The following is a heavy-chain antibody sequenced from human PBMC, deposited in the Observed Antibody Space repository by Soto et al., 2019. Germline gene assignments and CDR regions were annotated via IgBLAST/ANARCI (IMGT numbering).Heavy chain of an antibody. J-gene: IGHJ5*02. CDR2: IFYSGST. CDR1: GGSISSGCYY. D-gene: IGHD2-2*01. Sequence: QVQLQESGPGLVKPSQTLSLTCTVSGGSISSGCYYWSWIRQHPGKGLEWIGYIFYSGSTYYNPSLQRRGTISVDTSKNQFSLKLSSVPAADTAVYYCARAAIGYCSSTSCYPAIWDWFDPWGQVTLVTVSS. CDR3: ARAAIGYCSSTSCYPAIWDWFDP. V-gene: IGHV4-31*03.